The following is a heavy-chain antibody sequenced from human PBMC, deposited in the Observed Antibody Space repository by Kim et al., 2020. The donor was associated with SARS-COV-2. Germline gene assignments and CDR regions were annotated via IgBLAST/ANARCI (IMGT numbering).Heavy chain of an antibody. CDR1: GFTFSSYG. CDR3: ARDRLNWNVKGNAFDI. Sequence: GGSLRLSCAASGFTFSSYGMHWVRQAPGKGLEWVAVIWYDGSNKYYADSVKGRFTISRDNSKNTLYLQMNSLRAEDTAVYYCARDRLNWNVKGNAFDIWGQGTMVTVSS. CDR2: IWYDGSNK. V-gene: IGHV3-33*01. J-gene: IGHJ3*02. D-gene: IGHD1-20*01.